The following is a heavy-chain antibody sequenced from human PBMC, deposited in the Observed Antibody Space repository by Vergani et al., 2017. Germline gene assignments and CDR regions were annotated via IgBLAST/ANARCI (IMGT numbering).Heavy chain of an antibody. Sequence: EVQLLESGGGLVQPGGSLRLSCAASGFTFSSYAMSWVRPAPGQGLEWVSASSGSGGSTYYADSVKGRFTIARDNSKNTLYLQMNSLRAEDTAVYYCAKAPVRLLGWYFDLWGRGTLVTVSS. CDR3: AKAPVRLLGWYFDL. CDR2: SSGSGGST. D-gene: IGHD6-25*01. V-gene: IGHV3-23*01. CDR1: GFTFSSYA. J-gene: IGHJ2*01.